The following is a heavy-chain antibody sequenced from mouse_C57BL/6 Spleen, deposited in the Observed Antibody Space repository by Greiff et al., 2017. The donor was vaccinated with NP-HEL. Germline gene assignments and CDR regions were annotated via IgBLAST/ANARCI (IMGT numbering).Heavy chain of an antibody. CDR2: INPNNGGT. CDR3: ARSPQLRLRASYAMDY. J-gene: IGHJ4*01. CDR1: GYTFTDYY. V-gene: IGHV1-26*01. D-gene: IGHD3-2*02. Sequence: EVQLQQSGPELVKPGASVKISCKASGYTFTDYYMNWVKQSHGKSLEWIGDINPNNGGTSYNQKFKGKATLTVDKSSSTAYMELRSLTSEDSAVYYCARSPQLRLRASYAMDYWGQGTSVTVSS.